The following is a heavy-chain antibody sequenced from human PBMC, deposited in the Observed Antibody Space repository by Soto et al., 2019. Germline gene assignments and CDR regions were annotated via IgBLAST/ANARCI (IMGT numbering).Heavy chain of an antibody. D-gene: IGHD6-13*01. CDR3: AFSPFREGIAAPWGFDP. J-gene: IGHJ5*02. Sequence: SQTLSLTCAISGDSVSSNSAAWNWIRQSPSRGLEWLGRTYYRSKWYNDYAVSVKSRITINPDTSKNQFSLQLNSVTPEDTAVYYCAFSPFREGIAAPWGFDPWGQGTLVTVSS. V-gene: IGHV6-1*01. CDR1: GDSVSSNSAA. CDR2: TYYRSKWYN.